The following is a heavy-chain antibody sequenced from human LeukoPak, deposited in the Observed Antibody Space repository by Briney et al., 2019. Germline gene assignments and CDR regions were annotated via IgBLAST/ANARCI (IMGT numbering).Heavy chain of an antibody. CDR2: IYYNGSP. Sequence: PSETLSLTCTVSVGSISSYSWSWIRQPPGKGLEWIGYIYYNGSPNYNPSLKSRVTISIDTSKNQFSLKLSSVTATDTAVYYCARHGSDWAFDFWGRGTLVTVSS. CDR3: ARHGSDWAFDF. D-gene: IGHD6-19*01. J-gene: IGHJ4*02. CDR1: VGSISSYS. V-gene: IGHV4-59*08.